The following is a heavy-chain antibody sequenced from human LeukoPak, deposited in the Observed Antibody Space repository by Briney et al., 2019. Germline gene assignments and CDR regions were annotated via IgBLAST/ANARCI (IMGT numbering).Heavy chain of an antibody. Sequence: ASVKVSCKASGFTLTNYGISWVRQAPGQGLEWMGWISAYNGNTNYAQKLQGRVTMTTDTSTSTAYMELRSLRSDDTAVYYCARDQYDFWSGSTTPDYMDVWGKGTTVTVSS. CDR2: ISAYNGNT. CDR1: GFTLTNYG. V-gene: IGHV1-18*01. CDR3: ARDQYDFWSGSTTPDYMDV. D-gene: IGHD3-3*01. J-gene: IGHJ6*03.